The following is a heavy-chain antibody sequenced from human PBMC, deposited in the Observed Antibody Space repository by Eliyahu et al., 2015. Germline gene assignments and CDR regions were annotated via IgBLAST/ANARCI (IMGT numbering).Heavy chain of an antibody. CDR3: AREQSRDGGSCYSN. J-gene: IGHJ4*02. D-gene: IGHD2-15*01. CDR2: INVGTGDT. Sequence: QVQLVQSGAEVKKPGASVKLSCKTSGYIFTTYAIHWVRQAPGQRLEWMGWINVGTGDTPYSQNVEGRLTITTDTSASTAYMELTSLKSEDMAIYYCAREQSRDGGSCYSNWGQGTLVTVS. CDR1: GYIFTTYA. V-gene: IGHV1-3*01.